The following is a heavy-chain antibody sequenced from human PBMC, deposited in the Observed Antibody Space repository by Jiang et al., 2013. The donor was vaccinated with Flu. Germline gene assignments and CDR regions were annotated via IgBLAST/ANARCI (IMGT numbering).Heavy chain of an antibody. Sequence: LLKPSETLSLTCTVSGDSIRSHYWSWVRQPPGKGLEWIGHIYFSGRTNYIPSLKSRVTISIDTSKNQFSLKLTSVTAADTAVYYCARDYFGSDIYSPRYNYYMDVWGKGATVTVSS. J-gene: IGHJ6*03. D-gene: IGHD3-10*01. CDR3: ARDYFGSDIYSPRYNYYMDV. V-gene: IGHV4-59*11. CDR1: GDSIRSHY. CDR2: IYFSGRT.